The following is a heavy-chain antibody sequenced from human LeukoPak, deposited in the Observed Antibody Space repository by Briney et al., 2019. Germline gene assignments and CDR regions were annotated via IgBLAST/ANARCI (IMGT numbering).Heavy chain of an antibody. Sequence: GSSVKVSCKASGGTFSSYAISWVRQAPGQGLEWMGGIIPIFGTANYAQKFQGRVTITADKSTSTAYMELSSLRSEDTAVYYCASAAGPEPLSHLKYNWFDPWGQGTLVTVSS. CDR1: GGTFSSYA. D-gene: IGHD6-13*01. CDR2: IIPIFGTA. V-gene: IGHV1-69*06. J-gene: IGHJ5*02. CDR3: ASAAGPEPLSHLKYNWFDP.